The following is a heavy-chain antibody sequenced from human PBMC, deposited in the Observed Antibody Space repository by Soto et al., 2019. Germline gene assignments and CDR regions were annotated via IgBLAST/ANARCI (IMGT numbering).Heavy chain of an antibody. Sequence: GGSLRLPCVASGCPFSSFGMHWIRQVQGTGLMWVSQMGSDGRPTTYADSVKGRFNISRDNAPNSLYLQVNSLRAEDTAVDYSYFDYWGQGSPVTVSS. CDR1: GCPFSSFG. CDR3: YFDY. V-gene: IGHV3-74*03. J-gene: IGHJ4*02. CDR2: MGSDGRPT.